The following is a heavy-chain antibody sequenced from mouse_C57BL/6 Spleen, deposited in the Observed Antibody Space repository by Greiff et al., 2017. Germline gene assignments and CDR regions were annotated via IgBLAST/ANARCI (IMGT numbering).Heavy chain of an antibody. CDR3: ARDDTTVVAPYWYFDV. CDR1: GFTFSSYA. D-gene: IGHD1-1*01. V-gene: IGHV5-4*01. J-gene: IGHJ1*03. CDR2: ISDGGSYT. Sequence: DVHLVESGGGLVKPGGSLKLSCAASGFTFSSYAMSWVRQTPEKRLEWVATISDGGSYTYYPDNVKGRFTISRDNAKNNLYLQMSHLKSEDTAMYYCARDDTTVVAPYWYFDVWGTGTTVTGSS.